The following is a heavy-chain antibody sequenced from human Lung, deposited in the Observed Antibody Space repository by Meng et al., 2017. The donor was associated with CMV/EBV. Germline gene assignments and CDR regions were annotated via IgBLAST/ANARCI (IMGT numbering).Heavy chain of an antibody. J-gene: IGHJ4*02. CDR3: ARAPPIVGASFDT. Sequence: QVQLVQSGAEVKKPXSSVKVSCKTSGGTFNSYATSWVRQAPGQGLEWMGGIIPIFGTTNYAQKFQGRIRITADESTSTAYMELGSLRSEDTAVYYCARAPPIVGASFDTWDQGNLVTVSS. CDR1: GGTFNSYA. D-gene: IGHD1-26*01. V-gene: IGHV1-69*12. CDR2: IIPIFGTT.